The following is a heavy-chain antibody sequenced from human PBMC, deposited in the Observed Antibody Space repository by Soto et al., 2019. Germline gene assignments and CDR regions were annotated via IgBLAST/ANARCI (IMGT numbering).Heavy chain of an antibody. D-gene: IGHD3-10*01. V-gene: IGHV4-4*02. CDR3: AREKRPYYYGSGSYYYYYGMDV. Sequence: SETLSLTCAVSGGSISSSNWWSWVRQPPGKGLEWIGEIYHSGSTNYNPSLKCRVTISVDKSKNQFSLKLSSVTAADTAVYYCAREKRPYYYGSGSYYYYYGMDVWGQGTTVT. CDR2: IYHSGST. J-gene: IGHJ6*02. CDR1: GGSISSSNW.